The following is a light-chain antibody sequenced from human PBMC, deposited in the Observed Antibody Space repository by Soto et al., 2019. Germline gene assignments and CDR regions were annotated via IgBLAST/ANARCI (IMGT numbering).Light chain of an antibody. CDR1: PNDIGAYDY. Sequence: QSALTQPTSVSGSPGQSIAISCTGTPNDIGAYDYVSWYQQHPGKAPRLLIHGVRNRPPGISSRFSGSKSGLTASLTISGLQAEDEADYYCSSFTSAGTGVFGGGTKLTVL. J-gene: IGLJ3*02. CDR2: GVR. CDR3: SSFTSAGTGV. V-gene: IGLV2-14*01.